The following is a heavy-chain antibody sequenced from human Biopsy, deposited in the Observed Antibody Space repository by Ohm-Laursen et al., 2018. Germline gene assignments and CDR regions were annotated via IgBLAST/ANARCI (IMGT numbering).Heavy chain of an antibody. CDR2: NIPILGTG. Sequence: SVKVSCKAPGGTFSNYGVNWVRQAPGQGLEWLGGNIPILGTGNYAQKFQDRVTVAADTSTSTATMELRSLLSDGPAVYYCATKLTGYFHHWGQGTLVIVSS. CDR3: ATKLTGYFHH. CDR1: GGTFSNYG. J-gene: IGHJ1*01. V-gene: IGHV1-69*06. D-gene: IGHD3-9*01.